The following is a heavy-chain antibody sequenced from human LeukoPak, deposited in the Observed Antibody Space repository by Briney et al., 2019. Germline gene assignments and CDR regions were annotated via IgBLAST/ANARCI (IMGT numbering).Heavy chain of an antibody. CDR2: INHSGST. CDR1: GGSFSGYY. D-gene: IGHD1-26*01. CDR3: ARQYSGSAFDI. Sequence: SETLSLTCAVYGGSFSGYYWSWIPQPPGKGLEWIGEINHSGSTNYNPSLKRRVTISVDTSKNQFSLKLSSVTAADTAVYYCARQYSGSAFDIWGQGTMVTVSS. V-gene: IGHV4-34*01. J-gene: IGHJ3*02.